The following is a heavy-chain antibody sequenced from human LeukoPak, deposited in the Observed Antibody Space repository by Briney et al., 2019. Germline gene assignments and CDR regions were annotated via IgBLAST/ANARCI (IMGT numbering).Heavy chain of an antibody. Sequence: GGSLRLSCAASGFTFSSYGMHWVRQTPGKGLEWVAVIWYDGSNKYYADSVKGRVTISRDNSKSTMYVQMNSLRAEDTAVYYCAKEVTAAGGNFEYWGQGTLVTVSS. V-gene: IGHV3-30*02. CDR2: IWYDGSNK. J-gene: IGHJ4*02. CDR1: GFTFSSYG. CDR3: AKEVTAAGGNFEY. D-gene: IGHD6-13*01.